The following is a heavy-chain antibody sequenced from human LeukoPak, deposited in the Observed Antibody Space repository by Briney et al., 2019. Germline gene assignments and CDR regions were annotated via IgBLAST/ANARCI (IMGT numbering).Heavy chain of an antibody. CDR3: ARGNGALPDYFDY. Sequence: SETLSLTCTVSGGSISSYYWSWIRQPPGKGLEWIGYIYYSGSTNYNPSLKSRVTISVDTSKNQFSLKLSSVLAADTAVYYSARGNGALPDYFDYWGQGTLVTVSS. D-gene: IGHD1-1*01. J-gene: IGHJ4*02. CDR1: GGSISSYY. CDR2: IYYSGST. V-gene: IGHV4-59*12.